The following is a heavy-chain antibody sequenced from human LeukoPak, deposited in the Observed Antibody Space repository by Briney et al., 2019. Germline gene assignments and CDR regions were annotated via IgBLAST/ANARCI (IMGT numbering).Heavy chain of an antibody. D-gene: IGHD3-22*01. Sequence: SQTLSLTCTVSGGSISSGGYYWSWIRQHPGKGLEWIGYIYYSGSTNYNPSLKSRVTISVDTSKNQFSLKLSSVTAADTAVYYCARGPYYYDSSGYYSDYWGQGTLVTVSS. CDR2: IYYSGST. CDR1: GGSISSGGYY. CDR3: ARGPYYYDSSGYYSDY. J-gene: IGHJ4*02. V-gene: IGHV4-31*03.